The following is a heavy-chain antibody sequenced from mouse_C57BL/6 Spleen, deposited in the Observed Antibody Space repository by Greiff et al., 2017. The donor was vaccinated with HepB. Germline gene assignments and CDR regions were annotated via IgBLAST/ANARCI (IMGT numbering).Heavy chain of an antibody. CDR1: GFTFTDYY. CDR2: IRNKANGYTT. Sequence: EVMLVESGGGLVQPGGSLSLSCAASGFTFTDYYMSWVRQPPGKALEWLGFIRNKANGYTTEYSASVKGRFTISRYTSQSILYLQMNALRAEDSATYYCARYYYYCSDYFDYWGQGTTLTVSS. V-gene: IGHV7-3*01. D-gene: IGHD1-1*01. CDR3: ARYYYYCSDYFDY. J-gene: IGHJ2*01.